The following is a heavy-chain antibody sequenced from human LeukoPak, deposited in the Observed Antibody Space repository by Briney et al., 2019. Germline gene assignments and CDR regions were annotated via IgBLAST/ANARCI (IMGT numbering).Heavy chain of an antibody. J-gene: IGHJ4*02. D-gene: IGHD6-13*01. CDR2: VNPNSGHT. CDR1: GYTFTSYD. Sequence: GASVKVSCKASGYTFTSYDINWVRQATGQGLEWMGWVNPNSGHTGYAQKFQGRVTMTRNTSISTAYMDLSSLRSEDTAVYYCARGSIAAAPSFDYWGQGTLVTVSS. CDR3: ARGSIAAAPSFDY. V-gene: IGHV1-8*01.